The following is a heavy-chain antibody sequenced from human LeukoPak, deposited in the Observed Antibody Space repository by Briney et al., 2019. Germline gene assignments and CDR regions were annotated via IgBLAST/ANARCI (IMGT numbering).Heavy chain of an antibody. D-gene: IGHD2-2*01. Sequence: SETLSLTCAVSGASFSSSGYYWSWIRQPPGKGLEWIGSIHYSGSTTYNPSLKSRVTISVDTSKNQFSLKLSSVTAADTAVYYCARRLGGTSTGFDYWGQGTLVTVSS. V-gene: IGHV4-61*08. J-gene: IGHJ4*02. CDR3: ARRLGGTSTGFDY. CDR2: IHYSGST. CDR1: GASFSSSGYY.